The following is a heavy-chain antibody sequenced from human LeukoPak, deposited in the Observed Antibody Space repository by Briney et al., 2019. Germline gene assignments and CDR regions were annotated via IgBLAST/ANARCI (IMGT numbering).Heavy chain of an antibody. Sequence: GGSLRLSCAASGFTFSSYGMHWVRQAPGKGLEWVAVISYDGSNKYYADSVKGRFTISRDNSKDTLYLQMNSLRAEDTAVYYCAKDSPIWFGELYYFDYWGQGTLVTVSS. D-gene: IGHD3-10*01. V-gene: IGHV3-30*18. CDR1: GFTFSSYG. CDR2: ISYDGSNK. J-gene: IGHJ4*02. CDR3: AKDSPIWFGELYYFDY.